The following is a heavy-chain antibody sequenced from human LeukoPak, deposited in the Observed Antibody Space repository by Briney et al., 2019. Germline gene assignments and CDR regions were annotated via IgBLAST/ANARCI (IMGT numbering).Heavy chain of an antibody. J-gene: IGHJ4*02. Sequence: SQTLSLTCTVSGGSISSGDYYWSWIRQPPGKGLEWIGYIYYSGSTYYNPSLKSRVTISVDTSENQFSLKLSSVTAADTAVYYRARGLGYCSSTSCYYYFDYWGQGTLVTVSS. CDR1: GGSISSGDYY. CDR2: IYYSGST. D-gene: IGHD2-2*01. CDR3: ARGLGYCSSTSCYYYFDY. V-gene: IGHV4-30-4*01.